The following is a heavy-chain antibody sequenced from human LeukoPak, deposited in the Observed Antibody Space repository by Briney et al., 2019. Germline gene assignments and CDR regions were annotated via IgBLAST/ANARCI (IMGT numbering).Heavy chain of an antibody. J-gene: IGHJ4*02. CDR2: ISSTSKYI. CDR3: AREPFWSGYYSNLHFDY. D-gene: IGHD3-3*01. Sequence: AGGSLRLSCAASEFTFSSYNMNWVRQAPGKGLEWVSSISSTSKYIYYADSVKGRFTISRDNAKNSLYLQMNSLRAEDTAVYYCAREPFWSGYYSNLHFDYWGQGTLVTVSS. V-gene: IGHV3-21*01. CDR1: EFTFSSYN.